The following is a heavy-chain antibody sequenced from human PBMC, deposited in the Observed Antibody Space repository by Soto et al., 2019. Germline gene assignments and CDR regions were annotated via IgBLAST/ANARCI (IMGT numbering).Heavy chain of an antibody. Sequence: DVQLVESGGELVQPGGSLRLSCAASGFTVSNYWMHWVRQAPGKGLVWVSRINRDGSTTTYADSVRGRFTISRDNAKNTLYLQMNSLRDEDTAVYYCTMDLTGRQDYWGQGALVTVSS. CDR2: INRDGSTT. CDR3: TMDLTGRQDY. D-gene: IGHD1-20*01. CDR1: GFTVSNYW. J-gene: IGHJ4*01. V-gene: IGHV3-74*01.